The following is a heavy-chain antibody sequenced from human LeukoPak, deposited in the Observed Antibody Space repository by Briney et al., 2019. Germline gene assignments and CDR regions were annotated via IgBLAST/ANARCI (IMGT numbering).Heavy chain of an antibody. CDR2: IYTSGST. CDR1: GGSISSYY. J-gene: IGHJ5*02. V-gene: IGHV4-4*09. Sequence: SETRSLTCTVSGGSISSYYWSWIRQPPGKGLEWIGYIYTSGSTNYNPSLKSRVTISVDTSKNQFSLKLSSVTAADTAVYYCARHVKRAARPSWFDPWGQGTLVTVSS. D-gene: IGHD6-6*01. CDR3: ARHVKRAARPSWFDP.